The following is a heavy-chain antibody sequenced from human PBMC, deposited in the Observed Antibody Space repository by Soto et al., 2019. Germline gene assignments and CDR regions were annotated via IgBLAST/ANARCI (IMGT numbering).Heavy chain of an antibody. J-gene: IGHJ6*03. Sequence: SLRLSCAASGFTFSSYSMNWVRQAPGKGLEWVSSISSSSSYIYYADSVKGRFTISRDNAKNSLYLQMNSLRAEDTAVYYCARVPRAYDFWSGSSDYYMDVWGKGTTVTVSS. CDR1: GFTFSSYS. CDR2: ISSSSSYI. D-gene: IGHD3-3*01. CDR3: ARVPRAYDFWSGSSDYYMDV. V-gene: IGHV3-21*01.